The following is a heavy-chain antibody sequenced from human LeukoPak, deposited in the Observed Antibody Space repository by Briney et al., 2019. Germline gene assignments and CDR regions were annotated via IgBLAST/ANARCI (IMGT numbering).Heavy chain of an antibody. Sequence: GGSLRLSCAASGFTFSSYGMSWVRQAPGKGLEWVSAISGSGGSTYYADSVKGRFTISRDNSKNTLYLQMNSLRAEDTAVYYCAKDLDDEYIVVVPAADYWGQGTLVTVSS. D-gene: IGHD2-2*01. CDR2: ISGSGGST. CDR3: AKDLDDEYIVVVPAADY. V-gene: IGHV3-23*01. CDR1: GFTFSSYG. J-gene: IGHJ4*02.